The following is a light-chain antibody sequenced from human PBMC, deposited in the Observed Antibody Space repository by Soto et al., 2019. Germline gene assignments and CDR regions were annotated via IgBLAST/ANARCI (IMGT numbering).Light chain of an antibody. V-gene: IGKV1-5*03. Sequence: DIQMTQSPSTLSGSVGDRVTITCRASQTISSWLAWYQQKPGKAPKLLIYKASTLKSGVPSRFSGSGSGTEFTLTISSLQPDDFATYYCQQYDKYWTFGQGTKVEIK. CDR2: KAS. J-gene: IGKJ1*01. CDR1: QTISSW. CDR3: QQYDKYWT.